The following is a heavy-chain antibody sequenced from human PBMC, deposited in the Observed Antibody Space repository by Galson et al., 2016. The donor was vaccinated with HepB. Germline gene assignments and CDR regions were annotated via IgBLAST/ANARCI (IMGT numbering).Heavy chain of an antibody. D-gene: IGHD2-2*01. CDR1: GYTFNSYW. CDR2: IYPGDSDT. J-gene: IGHJ4*02. Sequence: QSGAEVKKPGESLKISCKGSGYTFNSYWIGWVRQMSGKGLEWMGIIYPGDSDTRYSPSLQGQVTISADKSITTAYLQWNTLRASDTAMYYCAAQGGTSFDYWGQGTLVTVSS. V-gene: IGHV5-51*01. CDR3: AAQGGTSFDY.